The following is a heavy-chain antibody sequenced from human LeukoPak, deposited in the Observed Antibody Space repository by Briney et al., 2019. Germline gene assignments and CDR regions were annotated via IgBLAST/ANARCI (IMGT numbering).Heavy chain of an antibody. Sequence: ASVKVSCKASGYTFTRHGISWVRQAPGQGLERMGWISAYNGDTKYAQNFQGRVTITTDTSTATAYMELRSLRSDDTAVYYCARDPSNTSGNYTYFDYWGQGTLVTVSS. CDR1: GYTFTRHG. V-gene: IGHV1-18*01. CDR2: ISAYNGDT. D-gene: IGHD3-22*01. J-gene: IGHJ4*02. CDR3: ARDPSNTSGNYTYFDY.